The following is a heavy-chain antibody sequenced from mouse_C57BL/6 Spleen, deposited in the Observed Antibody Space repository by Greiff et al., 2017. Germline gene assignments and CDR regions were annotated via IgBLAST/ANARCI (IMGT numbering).Heavy chain of an antibody. CDR2: IDPSDSYT. V-gene: IGHV1-50*01. CDR1: GYTFTSYW. J-gene: IGHJ2*01. CDR3: ARWYYGSSPYYFDY. Sequence: VQLQQPGAELVKPGASVKLSCKASGYTFTSYWMQWVKQRPGQGLEWIGEIDPSDSYTNYNQKFKGKATLTVDTSSSTACMQLSSLTSEDSAVYYCARWYYGSSPYYFDYWGQGTTLTVSS. D-gene: IGHD1-1*01.